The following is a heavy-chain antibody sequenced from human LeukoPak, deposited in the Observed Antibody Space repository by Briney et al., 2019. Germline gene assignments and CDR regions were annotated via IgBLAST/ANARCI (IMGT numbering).Heavy chain of an antibody. CDR3: ARGPGWPLFDY. J-gene: IGHJ4*02. CDR2: TYYRSKWYN. Sequence: SQTLSLTCAISGDIFSRTNIAWDWIRQAPSRGLEGLGRTYYRSKWYNDYAVSVISRITINPDTSKNQFSLHLNSMTPEDTGVYYCARGPGWPLFDYWGQGTLVTVSS. V-gene: IGHV6-1*01. CDR1: GDIFSRTNIA. D-gene: IGHD6-19*01.